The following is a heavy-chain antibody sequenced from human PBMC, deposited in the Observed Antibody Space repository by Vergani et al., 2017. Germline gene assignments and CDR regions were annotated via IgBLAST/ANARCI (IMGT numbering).Heavy chain of an antibody. D-gene: IGHD3-22*01. Sequence: QITLKESGPTLVKPTQTLTLTFTFSGFSLSTSGVGVGWIRQPPGKALEWLALIYWNDDKRHIPSLKSRLTITKDTSKNQVVLTMNNMDPVDTAKYYCSHHYDYYDSSGYYYAFDIWGQGTMVTVSS. CDR2: IYWNDDK. CDR1: GFSLSTSGVG. J-gene: IGHJ3*02. CDR3: SHHYDYYDSSGYYYAFDI. V-gene: IGHV2-5*01.